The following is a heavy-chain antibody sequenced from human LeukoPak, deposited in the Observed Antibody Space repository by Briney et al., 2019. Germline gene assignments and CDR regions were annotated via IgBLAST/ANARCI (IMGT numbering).Heavy chain of an antibody. V-gene: IGHV4-39*01. CDR3: AGLIRPGWFDP. CDR2: IYYSGST. Sequence: SETLSLTCTVSGASISSSTDYWGWIRQPPGKGLEWIANIYYSGSTYYNPSLKSRVTISVDTSKNQFSLKLSSVTASDTAVYYCAGLIRPGWFDPWGQGTLVTVSS. J-gene: IGHJ5*02. D-gene: IGHD1-14*01. CDR1: GASISSSTDY.